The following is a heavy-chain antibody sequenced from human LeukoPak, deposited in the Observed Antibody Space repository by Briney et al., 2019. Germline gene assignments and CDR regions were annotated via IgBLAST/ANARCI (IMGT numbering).Heavy chain of an antibody. Sequence: GGSLRLSCAASGFTFSSYSMNWVRQAPGKGLEWVSYISSSSSTIYYADSVKGRFTISRDNAKNSLYLQMNSLRAEDTAVYYCAKGQLLNDYWGQGTLVTVSS. CDR2: ISSSSSTI. D-gene: IGHD1-26*01. J-gene: IGHJ4*02. CDR3: AKGQLLNDY. CDR1: GFTFSSYS. V-gene: IGHV3-48*04.